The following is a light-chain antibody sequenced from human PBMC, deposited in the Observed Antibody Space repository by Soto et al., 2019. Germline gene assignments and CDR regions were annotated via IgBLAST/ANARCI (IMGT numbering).Light chain of an antibody. J-gene: IGKJ3*01. CDR3: QQYDFYLT. CDR2: GVS. V-gene: IGKV3-20*01. CDR1: QSVSSSY. Sequence: EIVLTQSPGTLSLSPGERATLSCRASQSVSSSYLAWYQQKPGQAPRLLIYGVSSRATGIPDRFSGSGSGTDFTLTISRLEPDDFAVYYCQQYDFYLTFGPGTKVDLK.